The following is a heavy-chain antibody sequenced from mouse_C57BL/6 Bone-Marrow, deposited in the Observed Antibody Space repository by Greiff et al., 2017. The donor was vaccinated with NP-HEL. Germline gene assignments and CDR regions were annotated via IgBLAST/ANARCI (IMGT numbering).Heavy chain of an antibody. Sequence: QVQLQQSGAELARPGASVKLSCKASGYTFTSYGISWVKQRTGQGLEWIGEIYPRSGNTYYNEKFKGKATLTADKSSSTAYMELRSLTSEDSAVYFCASYYYGSSYAYAMDYWGQGTSVTVSS. CDR3: ASYYYGSSYAYAMDY. CDR2: IYPRSGNT. D-gene: IGHD1-1*01. CDR1: GYTFTSYG. V-gene: IGHV1-81*01. J-gene: IGHJ4*01.